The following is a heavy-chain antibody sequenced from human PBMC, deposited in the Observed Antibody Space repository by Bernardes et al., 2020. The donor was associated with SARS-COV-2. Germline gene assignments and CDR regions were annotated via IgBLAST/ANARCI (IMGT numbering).Heavy chain of an antibody. CDR2: VYHIGTT. V-gene: IGHV4-59*01. J-gene: IGHJ4*02. CDR3: ARDPGLFFTGSFDS. Sequence: TLSLTCTVSGGSITSSYWSWIRQPPGKGLEWIGYVYHIGTTSYNPSLKSRVTISRDTSNTQFSLKLGSVTAADTALYYCARDPGLFFTGSFDSWGQGTLVTVSS. CDR1: GGSITSSY.